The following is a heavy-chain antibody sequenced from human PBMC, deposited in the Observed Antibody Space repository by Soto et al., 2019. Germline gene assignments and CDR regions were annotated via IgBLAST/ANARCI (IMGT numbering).Heavy chain of an antibody. Sequence: TSETLSLTCTVSGGSISSYYWSWIRQPPGKGLEWIGYIYYSGSTNYNPSLKSRVTISVDTSKNQFSLKLSSVTAADTAVYYCARDLGGGSWFDPWGQGTLVTVS. CDR2: IYYSGST. J-gene: IGHJ5*02. D-gene: IGHD3-16*01. CDR3: ARDLGGGSWFDP. V-gene: IGHV4-59*01. CDR1: GGSISSYY.